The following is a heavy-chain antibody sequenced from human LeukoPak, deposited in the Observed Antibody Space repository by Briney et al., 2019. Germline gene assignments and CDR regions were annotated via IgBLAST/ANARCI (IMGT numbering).Heavy chain of an antibody. CDR2: IYYSGST. CDR1: GGSISSYY. V-gene: IGHV4-59*01. D-gene: IGHD3-10*02. CDR3: ARDVPPTSHFDY. Sequence: SETLSLTCTVSGGSISSYYWSWIRQPPGKGLEWIGYIYYSGSTNYNPSLKSRVTLSVDTSKNQFSLKLSSVTAADTAVYYCARDVPPTSHFDYWGQGTLVTVSS. J-gene: IGHJ4*02.